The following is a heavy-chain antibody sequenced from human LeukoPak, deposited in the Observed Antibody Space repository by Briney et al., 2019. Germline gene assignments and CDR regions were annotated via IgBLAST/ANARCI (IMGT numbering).Heavy chain of an antibody. CDR1: GFTFSSYG. V-gene: IGHV3-33*01. Sequence: PGGSLRLSCAASGFTFSSYGMHWVRQAPGKGLEWVAVIWYDGSNKYYADSVKGRFTISRDNSKNTLYLQMNSLRAEDTAVYYCAREHGRFSGSYPADYWGQGTLVTVSS. CDR2: IWYDGSNK. D-gene: IGHD1-26*01. J-gene: IGHJ4*02. CDR3: AREHGRFSGSYPADY.